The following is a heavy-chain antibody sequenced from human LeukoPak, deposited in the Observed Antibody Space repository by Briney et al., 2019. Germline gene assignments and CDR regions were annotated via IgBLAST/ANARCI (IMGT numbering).Heavy chain of an antibody. Sequence: PGGSLRLSCAVSGFTFSSYGMHWVRQAPGKGLEWVAVISNDGSNKYYADSVKGRFTISRDNSKNTLYLQMNSLRAEDTALYYCAKVQYYDSSGYLDYWGQGTLVTVSS. CDR3: AKVQYYDSSGYLDY. CDR2: ISNDGSNK. D-gene: IGHD3-22*01. J-gene: IGHJ4*02. CDR1: GFTFSSYG. V-gene: IGHV3-30*18.